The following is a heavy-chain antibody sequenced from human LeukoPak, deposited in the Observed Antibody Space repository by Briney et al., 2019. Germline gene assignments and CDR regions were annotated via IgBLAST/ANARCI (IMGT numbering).Heavy chain of an antibody. CDR2: IIPFFGTP. CDR1: GGSFSTYA. V-gene: IGHV1-69*01. Sequence: SVKVSCKASGGSFSTYAISWVRQAPGQGLEWMGGIIPFFGTPSYAQKFHGRVTITADESTNTAYMEVSSLRSEDTALYYCAREKGAFDIWGQGTMVTVSS. CDR3: AREKGAFDI. J-gene: IGHJ3*02.